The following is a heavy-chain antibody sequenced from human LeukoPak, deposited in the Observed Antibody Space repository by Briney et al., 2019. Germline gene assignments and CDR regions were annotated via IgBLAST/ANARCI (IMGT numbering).Heavy chain of an antibody. D-gene: IGHD3-3*01. CDR1: GYTFTSYE. J-gene: IGHJ4*02. V-gene: IGHV1-8*01. CDR3: ARGGNYDFWSGYRNNYFDY. CDR2: MNPDSGDT. Sequence: ASVKVSCKASGYTFTSYEINWVRQATGQGLEWMGWMNPDSGDTAYAQKFQGRITMTRTTSISTAYLDLSGLRSEDTAVYYCARGGNYDFWSGYRNNYFDYWGQGTLVTVSS.